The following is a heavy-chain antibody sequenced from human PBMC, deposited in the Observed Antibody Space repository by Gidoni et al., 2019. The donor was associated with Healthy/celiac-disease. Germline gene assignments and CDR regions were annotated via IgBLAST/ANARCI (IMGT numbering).Heavy chain of an antibody. Sequence: QVQLVESGGGVVQPGRSLRLSCAASGFTFSSYGMHWVRQAPGKGLEWVAVIWYDGSNKYYADSVKGRFTISRDNSKNTLYLQMNSLRAEDTAVYYCARPRGDVWSGYEEDAFDIWGQGTMVTVSS. CDR1: GFTFSSYG. V-gene: IGHV3-33*01. J-gene: IGHJ3*02. CDR2: IWYDGSNK. D-gene: IGHD3-3*01. CDR3: ARPRGDVWSGYEEDAFDI.